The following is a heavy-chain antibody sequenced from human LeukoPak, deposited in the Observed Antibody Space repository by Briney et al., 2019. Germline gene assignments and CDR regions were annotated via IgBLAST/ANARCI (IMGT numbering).Heavy chain of an antibody. V-gene: IGHV3-23*01. Sequence: GGSLRLSCVASGFTFSNYGMNWVRQAPGKGLEWVSGIVGSGVTTYYADSVKGRFTISRDNAKNSLYLQMNSLRAEDTAMYYCARGTASSGYYLDYWGQGTLVTVSS. CDR2: IVGSGVTT. CDR1: GFTFSNYG. CDR3: ARGTASSGYYLDY. D-gene: IGHD3-22*01. J-gene: IGHJ4*02.